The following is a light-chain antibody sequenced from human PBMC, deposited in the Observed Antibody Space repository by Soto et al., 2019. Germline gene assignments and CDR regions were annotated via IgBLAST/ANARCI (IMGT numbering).Light chain of an antibody. CDR1: QTISSW. CDR2: KAS. V-gene: IGKV1-5*03. Sequence: DIQMTQSPSTLSASVGDRVTITCRASQTISSWLGWYQQKPGKAPKLLIYKASTLKSGVPSRFSGSGSGTEFTLTISSLQPEDFATYYCQHYNSYPRTFGQGTKVDIK. CDR3: QHYNSYPRT. J-gene: IGKJ1*01.